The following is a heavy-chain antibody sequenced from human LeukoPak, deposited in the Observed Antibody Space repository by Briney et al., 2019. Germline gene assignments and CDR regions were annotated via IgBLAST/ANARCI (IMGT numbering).Heavy chain of an antibody. CDR1: GGSVSSDNYY. CDR2: IYYSGST. J-gene: IGHJ4*02. D-gene: IGHD6-19*01. CDR3: AKGGHSSGWYHDY. Sequence: SETLSLTCTVSGGSVSSDNYYWSWIRQPPGRRLEWIGYIYYSGSTNYNPSLKSRVTISVDTSKNQFSLKLSSVTAADTAVYYCAKGGHSSGWYHDYWGQGTLVTVSS. V-gene: IGHV4-61*01.